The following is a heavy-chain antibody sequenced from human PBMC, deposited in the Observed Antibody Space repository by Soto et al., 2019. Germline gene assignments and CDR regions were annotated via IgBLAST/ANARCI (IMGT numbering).Heavy chain of an antibody. J-gene: IGHJ5*02. CDR1: CSSIPTYY. CDR2: ISYSGST. Sequence: SDTLSLTCTITCSSIPTYYWRWIREPPGKGLEWIGYISYSGSTDYNPSLKSRVTISFDASKNQISLQVRSATAADAAVYYCARDLKEYCSDGKCNWFDPWGQGTLVT. D-gene: IGHD2-15*01. CDR3: ARDLKEYCSDGKCNWFDP. V-gene: IGHV4-59*01.